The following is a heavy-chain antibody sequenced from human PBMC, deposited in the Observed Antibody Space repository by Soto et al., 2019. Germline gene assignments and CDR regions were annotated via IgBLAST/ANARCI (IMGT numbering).Heavy chain of an antibody. J-gene: IGHJ6*02. D-gene: IGHD2-8*01. CDR1: GGTFSSYA. V-gene: IGHV1-69*13. Sequence: SVKVSCKASGGTFSSYAISWVRQAPGQGLEWMGGIIPIFGAANYAQKFQGRVTITADESTSTAYMELSSLRSEDTAVYYCATGVYDADLFGPILRYYGMDVWGQGTTVTVSS. CDR2: IIPIFGAA. CDR3: ATGVYDADLFGPILRYYGMDV.